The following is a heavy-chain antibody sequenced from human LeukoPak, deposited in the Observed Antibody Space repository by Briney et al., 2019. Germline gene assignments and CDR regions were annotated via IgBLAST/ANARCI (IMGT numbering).Heavy chain of an antibody. Sequence: GGSLRLSCAASGFTFSSYWMSWVRQAPGKGLEWVAVISYDGSNKYYADSVKGRFTISRDNSKNTLYLQMNSLRAEDTAVYYCAKDSNPYSSGWLLFDYWGQGTLVTVSS. CDR2: ISYDGSNK. V-gene: IGHV3-30*18. D-gene: IGHD6-19*01. J-gene: IGHJ4*02. CDR3: AKDSNPYSSGWLLFDY. CDR1: GFTFSSYW.